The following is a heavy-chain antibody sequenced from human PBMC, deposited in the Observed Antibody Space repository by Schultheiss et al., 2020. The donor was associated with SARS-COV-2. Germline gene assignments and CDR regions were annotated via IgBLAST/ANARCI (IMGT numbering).Heavy chain of an antibody. D-gene: IGHD6-19*01. J-gene: IGHJ4*02. V-gene: IGHV1-8*01. CDR1: GYTFTSYD. CDR3: ARDRQWLAPNDY. CDR2: MNPNSGNT. Sequence: ASVKVSCKASGYTFTSYDINWVRQATGQGLEWMGWMNPNSGNTGYAQKLQGRVTMTTDTSTSTAYMELRSLRSDDTAVYYCARDRQWLAPNDYWGQGTLVTVSS.